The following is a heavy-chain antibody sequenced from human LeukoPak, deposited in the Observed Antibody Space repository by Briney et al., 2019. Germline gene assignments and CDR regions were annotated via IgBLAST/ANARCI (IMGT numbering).Heavy chain of an antibody. J-gene: IGHJ4*02. CDR1: GGSISGSSYY. Sequence: PSETLSLTCTVSGGSISGSSYYWSWIRQPPGKGLEWIGYIYYSGSTNYNPSLKSRVTISVDTSKNQFSLKLSSVAAADTAVYYCAREPIVATPNEMDYWGQGTLVTVSS. D-gene: IGHD5-12*01. V-gene: IGHV4-61*01. CDR2: IYYSGST. CDR3: AREPIVATPNEMDY.